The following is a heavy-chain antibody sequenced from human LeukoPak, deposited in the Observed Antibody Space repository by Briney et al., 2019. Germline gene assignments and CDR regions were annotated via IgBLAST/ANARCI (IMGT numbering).Heavy chain of an antibody. D-gene: IGHD2/OR15-2a*01. CDR3: ARDYQYGYSTNWYHLAQIDY. Sequence: GGSLRLSCAASGFTFSSYAMHWVRQAPGKGLEWVAAISYDENIKNYADSVKGRSTISRDNAKNSLYLQMNSLRAEDTAIYYCARDYQYGYSTNWYHLAQIDYWGQGTLVTVSS. J-gene: IGHJ4*02. CDR2: ISYDENIK. CDR1: GFTFSSYA. V-gene: IGHV3-30*04.